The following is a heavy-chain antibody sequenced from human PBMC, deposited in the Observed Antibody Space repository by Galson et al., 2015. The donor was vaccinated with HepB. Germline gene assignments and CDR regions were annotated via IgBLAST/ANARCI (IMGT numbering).Heavy chain of an antibody. Sequence: SVKVSCKASGYTFTSYGISWVRQAPGQGLEWMGWISAYNGNTNYAQKLQGRVTMTTDTSTSTAYMELRSLRSDDTAVYYCARDLFSDYAGLYYYYGMDVWGQGTTVTVSS. CDR3: ARDLFSDYAGLYYYYGMDV. D-gene: IGHD3/OR15-3a*01. CDR1: GYTFTSYG. V-gene: IGHV1-18*04. J-gene: IGHJ6*02. CDR2: ISAYNGNT.